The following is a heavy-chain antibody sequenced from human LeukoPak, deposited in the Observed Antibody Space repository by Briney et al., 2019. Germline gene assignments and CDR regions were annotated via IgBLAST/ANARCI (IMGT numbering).Heavy chain of an antibody. J-gene: IGHJ4*02. CDR3: VRDFRSADY. CDR2: ICPDGTVT. CDR1: GFTFSTYC. V-gene: IGHV3-74*01. Sequence: PGGSLRLSCAASGFTFSTYCMHWVRHAPGKGPTWVSRICPDGTVTNYADSVKARFIISRDNARNTVYLQMNSLRVEDTAVYYCVRDFRSADYWGQGTLVTVSS.